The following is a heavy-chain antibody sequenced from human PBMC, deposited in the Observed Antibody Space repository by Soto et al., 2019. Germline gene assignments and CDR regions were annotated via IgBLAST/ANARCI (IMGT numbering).Heavy chain of an antibody. CDR2: IIPILGIA. J-gene: IGHJ6*02. V-gene: IGHV1-69*02. Sequence: GASVKVSCKASGGTFSSYTISWVRQAPGQGPEWMGRIIPILGIANYAQKFQGRVTITADKSTSTAYMELSSLRSEDTAVYYCASASVAGPYYYYYGMDVWGQGTTVTVSS. CDR1: GGTFSSYT. D-gene: IGHD6-19*01. CDR3: ASASVAGPYYYYYGMDV.